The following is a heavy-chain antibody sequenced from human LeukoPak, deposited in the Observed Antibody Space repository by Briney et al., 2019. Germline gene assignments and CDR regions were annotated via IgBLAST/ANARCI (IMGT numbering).Heavy chain of an antibody. CDR3: ARLEGYGGSYYFDY. Sequence: ASVKVSCKASGYTFTSYDFNWVRQATGQRPEWMGWMSPNSGDTGYAQKFQDRVTMTRNTSISTAYMELSSLRSDDTAVYYCARLEGYGGSYYFDYWGQGTLVTVSS. CDR1: GYTFTSYD. CDR2: MSPNSGDT. V-gene: IGHV1-8*01. J-gene: IGHJ4*02. D-gene: IGHD2-15*01.